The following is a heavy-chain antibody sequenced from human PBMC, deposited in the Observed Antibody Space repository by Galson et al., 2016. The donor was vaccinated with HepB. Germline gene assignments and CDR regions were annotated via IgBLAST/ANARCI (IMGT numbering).Heavy chain of an antibody. D-gene: IGHD2/OR15-2a*01. CDR2: LNPSDGRT. CDR3: ARGDPVDTFHYYGLDV. CDR1: GYTFISYY. V-gene: IGHV1-46*01. Sequence: SVKVSCKASGYTFISYYIYWVRQAPGQGLEWMGILNPSDGRTRGAQKFQGRVSMTRDTSTSTVYMELSSLRSDDTAVYYCARGDPVDTFHYYGLDVWGQGTTVTVSS. J-gene: IGHJ6*02.